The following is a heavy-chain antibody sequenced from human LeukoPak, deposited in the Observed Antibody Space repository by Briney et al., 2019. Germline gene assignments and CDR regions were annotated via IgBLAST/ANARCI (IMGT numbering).Heavy chain of an antibody. CDR2: INHSGST. V-gene: IGHV4-34*01. CDR1: GGSFSGYY. Sequence: SETLSLTCAVYGGSFSGYYWSWIRQPPGKGQEWIGEINHSGSTNYNPSLCGGVTISVDPSKNQCSLMLSSVPAADTAVYYCAEGPVSRPGYCSSTSRAERYYYMDVWGKGTTVPVSS. J-gene: IGHJ6*03. CDR3: AEGPVSRPGYCSSTSRAERYYYMDV. D-gene: IGHD2-2*01.